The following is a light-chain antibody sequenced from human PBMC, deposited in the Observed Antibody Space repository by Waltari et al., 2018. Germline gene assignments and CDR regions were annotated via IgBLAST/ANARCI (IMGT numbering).Light chain of an antibody. CDR2: DAS. V-gene: IGLV3-21*03. J-gene: IGLJ2*01. CDR3: QVLDSSSDHVV. Sequence: SYVLTQPPSVSVAPGKTARITCGGNNIGSKSVHWYQQKPGQAPVLVVYDASDRPSGIPERISGSNSGNTATLTISRVEAGDEADYYCQVLDSSSDHVVFGGGTKLTVL. CDR1: NIGSKS.